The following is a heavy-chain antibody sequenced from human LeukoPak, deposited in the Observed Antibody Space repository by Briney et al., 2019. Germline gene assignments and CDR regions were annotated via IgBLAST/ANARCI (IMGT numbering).Heavy chain of an antibody. V-gene: IGHV3-53*05. Sequence: GGSLRLSCAASGFTVSSNYMSWVRQAPGKGLEWVSVIYSGGSTYYADSVKGRFTISRDNSKNTLYLQMNSLRAEDTAVYYCAKDLVRGVIIPVFDYWGQGTLVTVSS. CDR1: GFTVSSNY. D-gene: IGHD3-10*01. CDR3: AKDLVRGVIIPVFDY. CDR2: IYSGGST. J-gene: IGHJ4*02.